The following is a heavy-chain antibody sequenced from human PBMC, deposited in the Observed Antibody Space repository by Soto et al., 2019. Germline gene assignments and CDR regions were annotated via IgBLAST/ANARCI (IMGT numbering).Heavy chain of an antibody. J-gene: IGHJ3*02. Sequence: GGSLRLSCAASGFTFSSYSMNWVRQAPGKGLEWVSSISSSSSYIYYADSVKGRFTISRDNAKSSLYLQMNSLRAEDTAVYYCARVKIFGVVPDAFDIWGQGTMVTVSS. D-gene: IGHD3-3*01. CDR2: ISSSSSYI. CDR3: ARVKIFGVVPDAFDI. V-gene: IGHV3-21*01. CDR1: GFTFSSYS.